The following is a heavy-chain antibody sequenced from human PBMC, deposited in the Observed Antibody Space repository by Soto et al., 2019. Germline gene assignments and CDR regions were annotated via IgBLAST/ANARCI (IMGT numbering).Heavy chain of an antibody. Sequence: EASVKVSCKASGYTFTSYGISWVRQAPGQGLEWMGWISAYNGNTNYAQKLQGRVTMTTDTSTSTAYMELRSLRSDDTAVYYCARDAHLNFWSGYYVSGPFDPWGQGTLVTVSS. V-gene: IGHV1-18*01. CDR1: GYTFTSYG. CDR3: ARDAHLNFWSGYYVSGPFDP. D-gene: IGHD3-3*01. J-gene: IGHJ5*02. CDR2: ISAYNGNT.